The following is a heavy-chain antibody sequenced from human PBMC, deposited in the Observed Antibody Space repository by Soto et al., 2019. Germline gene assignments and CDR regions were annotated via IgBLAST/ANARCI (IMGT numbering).Heavy chain of an antibody. Sequence: PSETLSLTCAVYGGSFSCYYWSWIRQPPGKGLEGIGEINHSGSTNYNPSLKSRVTISVDTSKNQFSLKLSSVTAADTAVYYCARDRXTVVVAAYYYYYYGMDVWGPGTTVTVSS. D-gene: IGHD2-15*01. CDR1: GGSFSCYY. CDR2: INHSGST. CDR3: ARDRXTVVVAAYYYYYYGMDV. J-gene: IGHJ6*02. V-gene: IGHV4-34*01.